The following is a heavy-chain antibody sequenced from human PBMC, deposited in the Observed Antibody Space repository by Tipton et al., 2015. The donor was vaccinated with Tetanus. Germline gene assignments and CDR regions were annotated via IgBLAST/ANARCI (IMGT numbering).Heavy chain of an antibody. CDR1: GFTFSSYA. CDR3: ARDIEEVGATKYFDY. CDR2: ISGSGGST. Sequence: SLRLSCAASGFTFSSYAMSWVRQAPGKGLEWVSGISGSGGSTYYADSVKGRFSISRDNSKNTLYLQMNSLRAEDTAVYYCARDIEEVGATKYFDYWGQGTLVTVSS. V-gene: IGHV3-23*01. D-gene: IGHD1-26*01. J-gene: IGHJ4*02.